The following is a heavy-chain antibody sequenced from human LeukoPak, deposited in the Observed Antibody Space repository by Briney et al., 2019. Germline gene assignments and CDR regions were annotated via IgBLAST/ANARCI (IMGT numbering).Heavy chain of an antibody. V-gene: IGHV3-23*01. J-gene: IGHJ4*02. D-gene: IGHD2-15*01. Sequence: GGSLRLSCAASGFTFSTYSMSWVRQAPGKGLEWVSSIRGGGGDTYYADFVKGRFTISRDNSKDTLSLQMNSLRAEDTAVYYCAKISWDGRGTFYWGQGTLVTVSS. CDR3: AKISWDGRGTFY. CDR1: GFTFSTYS. CDR2: IRGGGGDT.